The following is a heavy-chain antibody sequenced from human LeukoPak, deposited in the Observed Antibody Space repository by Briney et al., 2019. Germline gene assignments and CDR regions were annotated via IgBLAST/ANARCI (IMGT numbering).Heavy chain of an antibody. CDR2: IYHSGST. CDR1: GYSTSSGYY. V-gene: IGHV4-38-2*02. J-gene: IGHJ4*02. D-gene: IGHD2-15*01. CDR3: ARDDDWSGGSCYSIADY. Sequence: ASETLSLSCAVSGYSTSSGYYWGSLRQPPGKGLEWIGSIYHSGSTYYNPSLKSRVTISVDTSKNQFSLKLSSVTAADTAVYYCARDDDWSGGSCYSIADYWGQGTLVTVSS.